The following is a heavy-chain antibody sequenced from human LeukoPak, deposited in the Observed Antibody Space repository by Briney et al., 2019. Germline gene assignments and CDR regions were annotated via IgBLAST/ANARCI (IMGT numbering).Heavy chain of an antibody. CDR2: IRGNGET. CDR1: VLRCSTFA. D-gene: IGHD3-16*01. CDR3: ARASWVSSTDAVR. V-gene: IGHV3-23*01. J-gene: IGHJ4*02. Sequence: TGGSMRRSCAASVLRCSTFAMSWLRLGPALGLEWVSSIRGNGETFYADSVKARFTLSSDSSRNTVYLQLTNLRVEDTAIYYCARASWVSSTDAVRWGQGTPVTVSS.